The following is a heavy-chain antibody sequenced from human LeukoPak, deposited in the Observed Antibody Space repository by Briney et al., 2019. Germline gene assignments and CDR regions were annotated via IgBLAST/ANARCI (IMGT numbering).Heavy chain of an antibody. CDR3: ARDNLLATFSFDY. Sequence: GGSLRLSCAASGFTFSSYGMHWVRQAPGKGLEWVAVISYDGSNKYYADSVKGRFTISRDNSKNTLYLQMNSLRAEDTAVYYCARDNLLATFSFDYWGQGTLVTVSS. CDR2: ISYDGSNK. D-gene: IGHD5-12*01. CDR1: GFTFSSYG. V-gene: IGHV3-30*03. J-gene: IGHJ4*02.